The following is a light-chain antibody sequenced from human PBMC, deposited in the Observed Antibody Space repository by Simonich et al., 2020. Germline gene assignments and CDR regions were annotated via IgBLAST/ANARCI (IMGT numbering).Light chain of an antibody. J-gene: IGLJ2*01. CDR2: DVS. CDR3: SSYTSSSTLV. CDR1: SSDVGGYNY. Sequence: HSALTQPAPVSGSPGQSIPISCPGTSSDVGGYNYVSWYQQHPGKAPKLMIYDVSKRPSGVSNRFSGSKSGNTASLTISGLQAEDEADYYCSSYTSSSTLVFGGGTKLTVL. V-gene: IGLV2-14*01.